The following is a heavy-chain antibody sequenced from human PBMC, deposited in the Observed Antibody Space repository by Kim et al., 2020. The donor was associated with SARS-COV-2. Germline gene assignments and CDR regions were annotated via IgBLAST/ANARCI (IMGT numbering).Heavy chain of an antibody. CDR3: ARVEDRSGWYVGPDFDY. D-gene: IGHD6-19*01. V-gene: IGHV3-74*01. Sequence: EKGRFTNTRGNAQNTLYLQMNSLRAEDTAVYYCARVEDRSGWYVGPDFDYWGQGTLVTVSS. J-gene: IGHJ4*02.